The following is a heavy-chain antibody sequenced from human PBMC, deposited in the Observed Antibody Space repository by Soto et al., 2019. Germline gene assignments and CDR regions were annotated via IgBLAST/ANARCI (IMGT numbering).Heavy chain of an antibody. CDR1: GGTFSSYT. V-gene: IGHV1-69*02. D-gene: IGHD2-2*01. CDR2: IIPILGIA. Sequence: QVQLVQSGAEVKKPGSSVKVSCKASGGTFSSYTISWVRQAPGQGLEWMGRIIPILGIANYAQKFQGRVTITADKSTSTAYMELSTLSSEGTSVYYYARSRYCSSTSCYPQVDYYYYMDVWANGTTVTVSS. CDR3: ARSRYCSSTSCYPQVDYYYYMDV. J-gene: IGHJ6*03.